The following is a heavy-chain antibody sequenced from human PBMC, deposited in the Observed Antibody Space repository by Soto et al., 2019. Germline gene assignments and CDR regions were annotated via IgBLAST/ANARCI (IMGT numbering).Heavy chain of an antibody. D-gene: IGHD2-21*01. CDR3: ARLRIATNNYKWFVP. J-gene: IGHJ5*02. CDR2: IYVTGAV. Sequence: SETLSLTCSVSGAALNSGNYYWSWIRQVPGKGLEWIGHIYVTGAVDYNPSLRDRITISQDTSERQFSLNLRLVTAADTAVYYCARLRIATNNYKWFVPWGQGILVSVSP. CDR1: GAALNSGNYY. V-gene: IGHV4-31*03.